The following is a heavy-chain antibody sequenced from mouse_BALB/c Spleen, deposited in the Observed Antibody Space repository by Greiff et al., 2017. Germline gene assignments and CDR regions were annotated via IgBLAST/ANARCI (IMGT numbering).Heavy chain of an antibody. Sequence: VQLQQSGAELARPGASVKLSCKASGYTFTSYWMQWVKQRPGQGLEWIGAIYPGDGDTRYTQKFKGKATLTADKSSSTAYMQLSSLASEDSAVYYCAISSAWFAYWGQGTLVTVSA. CDR3: AISSAWFAY. V-gene: IGHV1-87*01. J-gene: IGHJ3*01. CDR1: GYTFTSYW. CDR2: IYPGDGDT.